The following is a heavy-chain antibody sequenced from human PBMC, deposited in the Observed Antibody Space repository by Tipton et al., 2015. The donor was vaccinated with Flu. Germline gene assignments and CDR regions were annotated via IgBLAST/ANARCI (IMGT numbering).Heavy chain of an antibody. Sequence: TLSLTCAVYGGSFSGYYWSWIRQPPGKGLEWIGEINHSGSTNYNPSLKSRVTISVDTSKNQFSLKLSSVTAADTAVYYCARASQHYDYVWGSYRYGFVYWGQGTPVTVSS. CDR2: INHSGST. V-gene: IGHV4-34*01. D-gene: IGHD3-16*02. CDR3: ARASQHYDYVWGSYRYGFVY. J-gene: IGHJ4*02. CDR1: GGSFSGYY.